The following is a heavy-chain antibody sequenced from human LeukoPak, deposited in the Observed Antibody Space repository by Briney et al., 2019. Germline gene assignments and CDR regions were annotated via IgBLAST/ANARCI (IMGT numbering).Heavy chain of an antibody. Sequence: GGSLRLSCAASGFTFSNAWMNWVRQAPGKGLEWVGRIKSKTDGGTTEYAAPVKGRFTISRDDSKNALYLQMNSLKPEDTAVYYCTTDLCSSTSCYRRYYYYMDVWGKGTTVTVSS. D-gene: IGHD2-2*02. CDR2: IKSKTDGGTT. V-gene: IGHV3-15*01. CDR3: TTDLCSSTSCYRRYYYYMDV. CDR1: GFTFSNAW. J-gene: IGHJ6*03.